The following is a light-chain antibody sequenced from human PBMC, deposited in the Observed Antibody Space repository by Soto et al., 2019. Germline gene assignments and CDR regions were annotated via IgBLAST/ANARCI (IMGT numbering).Light chain of an antibody. Sequence: QAVVTQEPSLSVSPGGTVTLTCGASTGAVTSGHYPFWFQQKPCQAPRTLIYDINNKHSWTPARFSGSLLGGKAALTLSGAQPEDEADYYCLLSYRGARVFGGGTKLTVL. CDR2: DIN. CDR3: LLSYRGARV. V-gene: IGLV7-46*01. CDR1: TGAVTSGHY. J-gene: IGLJ2*01.